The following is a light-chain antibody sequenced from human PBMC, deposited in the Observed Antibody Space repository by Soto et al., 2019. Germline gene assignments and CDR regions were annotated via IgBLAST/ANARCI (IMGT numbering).Light chain of an antibody. CDR2: GAS. J-gene: IGKJ4*01. V-gene: IGKV3-20*01. CDR1: QSVSSH. CDR3: QQYGNSPPLT. Sequence: EIVLTQSPGTLSLSPGERATISCRASQSVSSHLAWYQQRPGQAPRLLIYGASSRVTGIPDRFSGSGSGTDFTITISRLEHEDFALYYCQQYGNSPPLTFGGGTQVEIK.